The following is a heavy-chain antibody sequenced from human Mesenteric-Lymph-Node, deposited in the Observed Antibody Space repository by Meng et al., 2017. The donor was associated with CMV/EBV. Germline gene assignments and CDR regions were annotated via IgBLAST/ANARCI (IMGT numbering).Heavy chain of an antibody. V-gene: IGHV3-15*01. D-gene: IGHD3-3*01. CDR2: IKSKTDGGTT. CDR3: TTELYDFWSGYDAFDI. CDR1: GGSVSSDSHY. J-gene: IGHJ3*02. Sequence: GGSLRLSCTVSGGSVSSDSHYWSWIRQAPGKGLEWVGRIKSKTDGGTTDYAAPVKGRFTISRDDSKNTLYLQMNSLKTEDTAVYYCTTELYDFWSGYDAFDIWGQGTMVTVSS.